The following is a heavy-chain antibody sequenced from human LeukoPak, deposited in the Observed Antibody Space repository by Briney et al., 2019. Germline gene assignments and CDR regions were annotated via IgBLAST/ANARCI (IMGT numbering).Heavy chain of an antibody. Sequence: PSETLSLTCTVSGGSISSHYWSWIRQPPGKGLEWIGYIYYSGSTNYNPSLKSRVTISVDTSKNQFSLNLTSVTAADTAVYYCARETEEGQRSTIFGVVIMVWFDHWGQGTLVTVSS. D-gene: IGHD3-3*01. CDR2: IYYSGST. V-gene: IGHV4-59*11. J-gene: IGHJ5*02. CDR1: GGSISSHY. CDR3: ARETEEGQRSTIFGVVIMVWFDH.